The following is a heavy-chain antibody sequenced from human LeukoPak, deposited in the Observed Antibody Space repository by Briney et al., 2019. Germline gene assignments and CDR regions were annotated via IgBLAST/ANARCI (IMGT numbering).Heavy chain of an antibody. J-gene: IGHJ3*02. CDR2: INSDGSST. CDR1: GFTFSRYL. V-gene: IGHV3-74*01. CDR3: ARTGTAMVSAFDI. D-gene: IGHD5-18*01. Sequence: GGSLRLSCAASGFTFSRYLMHWVRQAPGKGLVWVSRINSDGSSTNYADFMKGRFTISRDNAKNTLYLQMNSLTAEATAVYYCARTGTAMVSAFDIWGQGTMVTVSS.